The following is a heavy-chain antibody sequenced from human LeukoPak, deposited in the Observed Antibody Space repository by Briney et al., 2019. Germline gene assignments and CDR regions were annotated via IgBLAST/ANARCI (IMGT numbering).Heavy chain of an antibody. Sequence: GALRISWVASGFTPWWNWINWVRQGSRGGLEWVANIKKDGSEKNYVDSVKGRFTISRDNAKNLVYLQMTSLRVEDTATYYCAREGSGYDYWGQGTLVVVSS. J-gene: IGHJ4*02. CDR2: IKKDGSEK. D-gene: IGHD2-15*01. CDR1: GFTPWWNW. CDR3: AREGSGYDY. V-gene: IGHV3-7*01.